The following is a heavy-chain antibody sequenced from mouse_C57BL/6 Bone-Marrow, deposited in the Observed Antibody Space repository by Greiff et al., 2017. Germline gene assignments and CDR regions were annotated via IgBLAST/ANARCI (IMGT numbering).Heavy chain of an antibody. Sequence: VQLQQSGPELVKPGASVKISCKASGYTFTDYYMNWVKQSHGKSLEWIGDINPNNGGTSYNQKFKGKATLTVDKSSSTAYMELRSLTSEDSAVYYGARPFYCGSSYPWFAYWGQGTLVTVSA. CDR1: GYTFTDYY. J-gene: IGHJ3*01. V-gene: IGHV1-26*01. CDR2: INPNNGGT. CDR3: ARPFYCGSSYPWFAY. D-gene: IGHD1-1*01.